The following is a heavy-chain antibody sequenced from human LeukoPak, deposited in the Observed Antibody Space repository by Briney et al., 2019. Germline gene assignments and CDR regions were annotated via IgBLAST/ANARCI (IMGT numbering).Heavy chain of an antibody. D-gene: IGHD3-9*01. J-gene: IGHJ4*02. Sequence: GGSLRLSCAASGFTVSSNYMSWVRQAPGKGLEWVSAISGSGGSTYYADSVKGRFTISRDNSKNTLYLQMNSLRAEDTAVYYCATNSYYDILTGYYRSRVDYWGQGTLVTVSS. V-gene: IGHV3-23*01. CDR3: ATNSYYDILTGYYRSRVDY. CDR1: GFTVSSNY. CDR2: ISGSGGST.